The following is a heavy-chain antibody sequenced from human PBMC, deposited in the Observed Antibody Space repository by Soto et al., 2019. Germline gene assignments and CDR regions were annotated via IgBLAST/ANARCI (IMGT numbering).Heavy chain of an antibody. D-gene: IGHD3-3*01. J-gene: IGHJ6*02. V-gene: IGHV4-39*01. CDR2: IYYSGST. Sequence: SETLSLTCTVSGGSISSSSYYWGWIRQPPGKGLEWIGSIYYSGSTYYNPSLKSRVTISVDTSKNQFSLKLSSVTAADTAVYYCATYYDFWSGYLVYYGMDVWGQGTTVTVSS. CDR1: GGSISSSSYY. CDR3: ATYYDFWSGYLVYYGMDV.